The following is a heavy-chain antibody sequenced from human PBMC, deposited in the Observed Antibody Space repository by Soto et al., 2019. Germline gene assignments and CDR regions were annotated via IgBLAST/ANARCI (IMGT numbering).Heavy chain of an antibody. J-gene: IGHJ6*04. V-gene: IGHV1-69*02. CDR3: ARGRGGSGRGGMDV. CDR1: GGTFSSYT. D-gene: IGHD3-10*01. Sequence: QVQLVQSGAEVKKPGSSVKVSCKASGGTFSSYTISWVRQAPGQGLEWMGRIIPILGIANYAQKFQGRVTITADKSTSTADVELSSLRTDDTAVYYCARGRGGSGRGGMDVWGEGTKVTVSS. CDR2: IIPILGIA.